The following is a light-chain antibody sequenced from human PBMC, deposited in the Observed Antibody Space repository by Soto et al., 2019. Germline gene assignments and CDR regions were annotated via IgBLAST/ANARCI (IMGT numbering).Light chain of an antibody. CDR1: SSNIGAGYD. Sequence: QSMVTQPPSASGALGQRVTISCTGSSSNIGAGYDVHWYQQFPGRAPRLLIFGNNNRPSGVPDRFSGSKSGTSASLDISGIQADDEADYYCQSFDTRLNSVVFGGGTKLTVL. CDR2: GNN. CDR3: QSFDTRLNSVV. V-gene: IGLV1-40*01. J-gene: IGLJ2*01.